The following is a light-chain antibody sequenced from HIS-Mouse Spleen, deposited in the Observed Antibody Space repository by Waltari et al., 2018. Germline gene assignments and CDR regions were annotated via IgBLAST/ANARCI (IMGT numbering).Light chain of an antibody. CDR3: CSYAGSSTYV. J-gene: IGLJ1*01. Sequence: QSALTQPASVSGSPGQSITISCTGTSSDVGSYNLVSWYQQHPGKAPKLMIYEGSKRPLGFSKRFSGSKSGNTASLTISGLQAEDEADYYCCSYAGSSTYVFGTGTKVTVL. V-gene: IGLV2-23*01. CDR1: SSDVGSYNL. CDR2: EGS.